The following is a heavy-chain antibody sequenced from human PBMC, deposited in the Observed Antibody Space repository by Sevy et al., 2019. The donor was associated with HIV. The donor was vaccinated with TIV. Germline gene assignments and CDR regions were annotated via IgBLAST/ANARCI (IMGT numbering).Heavy chain of an antibody. CDR3: ARAYCSGGSCYSLAY. J-gene: IGHJ4*02. D-gene: IGHD2-15*01. Sequence: ASVKVSCEASGYTFTSYRIYWVRQAPGQGLEWMGWLSPFNGDTNYAQKFQGRVTRITDTSTGTAYMELRSLGSDDTAVYYCARAYCSGGSCYSLAYWGQGALVTVSS. CDR2: LSPFNGDT. V-gene: IGHV1-18*01. CDR1: GYTFTSYR.